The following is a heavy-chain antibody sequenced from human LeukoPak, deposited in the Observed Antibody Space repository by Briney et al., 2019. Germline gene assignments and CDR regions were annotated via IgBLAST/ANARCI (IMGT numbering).Heavy chain of an antibody. CDR1: GDSVSSNSAA. J-gene: IGHJ6*03. V-gene: IGHV6-1*01. Sequence: SQTLSLTCAISGDSVSSNSAAWNWIRQSPSRGLEWLGRTYYRSKWYNDYAVSVKSRITINPDTSKNQFSLQLNSVTPEDTAVYYCARGTKDLVGITWYYYMDVWGKGTTVTVSS. D-gene: IGHD2-2*01. CDR3: ARGTKDLVGITWYYYMDV. CDR2: TYYRSKWYN.